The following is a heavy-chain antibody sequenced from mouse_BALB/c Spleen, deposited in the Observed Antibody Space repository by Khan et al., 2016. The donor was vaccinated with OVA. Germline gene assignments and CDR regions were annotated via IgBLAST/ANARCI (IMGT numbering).Heavy chain of an antibody. CDR2: ISGDSNTI. V-gene: IGHV5-17*02. J-gene: IGHJ2*01. D-gene: IGHD1-1*01. Sequence: EVELVESGGGLVQPGGSRKLSCAACGFTFTSYGMHWIRQAPEKGLEWVAYISGDSNTIHYADTVKGRFTISRDNPKNTLFLQMTSLMSEDTAMYYCATSYFYGYYFDYWGPGTTLTVS. CDR3: ATSYFYGYYFDY. CDR1: GFTFTSYG.